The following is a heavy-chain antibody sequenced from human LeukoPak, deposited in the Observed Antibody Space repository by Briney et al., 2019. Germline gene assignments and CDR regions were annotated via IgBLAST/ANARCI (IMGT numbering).Heavy chain of an antibody. CDR2: INPYNGNT. Sequence: GASVKVSCKASGYILTSNGINWVRQAPGQGLEWMGWINPYNGNTDYAQKLQGRVTMTTDTSTTTAYMELRSLRSDDTAVYYCARDRQTNWFDPWGQGTLVTVSS. V-gene: IGHV1-18*01. CDR3: ARDRQTNWFDP. CDR1: GYILTSNG. J-gene: IGHJ5*02.